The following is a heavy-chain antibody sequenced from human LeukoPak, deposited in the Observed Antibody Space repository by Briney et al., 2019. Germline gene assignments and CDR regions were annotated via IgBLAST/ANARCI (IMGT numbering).Heavy chain of an antibody. V-gene: IGHV3-64*04. D-gene: IGHD6-6*01. Sequence: GGSLRLSCSTSGFTFSNYAMDWVRQAPGKGLEYVSAIGTNGRSTYYADSVKGRFTISRDNSKNTLYLQMNSLRAEDTAVYYCAKVVPDYWGQGTLVTVSS. CDR3: AKVVPDY. J-gene: IGHJ4*02. CDR2: IGTNGRST. CDR1: GFTFSNYA.